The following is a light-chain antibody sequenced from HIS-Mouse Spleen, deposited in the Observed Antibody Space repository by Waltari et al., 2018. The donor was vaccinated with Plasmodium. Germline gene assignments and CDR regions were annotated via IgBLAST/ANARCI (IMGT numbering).Light chain of an antibody. CDR2: EDS. V-gene: IGLV3-10*01. CDR3: YSTDSSGNHRV. CDR1: ALPKKY. Sequence: SYELTQPPSVSVSPGQTARNTCYGDALPKKYSYWYQQKSGPAPVLVIYEDSKRPSGIPERFSGSSSGTMATLTISGAQVEDEADYYCYSTDSSGNHRVFGGGTKLTVL. J-gene: IGLJ3*02.